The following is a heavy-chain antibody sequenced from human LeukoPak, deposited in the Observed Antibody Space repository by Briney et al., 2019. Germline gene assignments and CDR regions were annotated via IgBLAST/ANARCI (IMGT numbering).Heavy chain of an antibody. J-gene: IGHJ4*01. V-gene: IGHV3-7*01. Sequence: GGSLRLSCVASGFTFSSSWMTWVRQAPGMGLERVANIKADGTGKYYVDSVRGRFSISRDNAKNSLYLELNSLRAEDTGVYFCARDRGWQQFDYWGQGTLVTVSS. CDR2: IKADGTGK. CDR1: GFTFSSSW. CDR3: ARDRGWQQFDY. D-gene: IGHD5-24*01.